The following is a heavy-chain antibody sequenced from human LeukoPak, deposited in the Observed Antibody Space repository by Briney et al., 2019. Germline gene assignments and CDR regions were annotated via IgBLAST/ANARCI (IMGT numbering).Heavy chain of an antibody. CDR2: IKQDGSEK. D-gene: IGHD1-26*01. CDR3: LSESYYLHEFDY. Sequence: GGSLRLSCAASGFTFSSYWMSWVRQAPGKGLEWVANIKQDGSEKYYVDSVKGRFTISRDNAKNSLYLQMNSLRAKDTAVYYCLSESYYLHEFDYWGQGTLVTVSS. CDR1: GFTFSSYW. J-gene: IGHJ4*02. V-gene: IGHV3-7*01.